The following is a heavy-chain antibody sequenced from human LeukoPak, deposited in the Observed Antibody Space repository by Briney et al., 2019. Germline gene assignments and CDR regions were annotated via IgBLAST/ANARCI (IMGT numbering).Heavy chain of an antibody. J-gene: IGHJ4*02. Sequence: GGSLRLSCAASGFTFSSYGMHWVRQAPGKGLEWLAVIWYDGSNKYYADSVKGRFTISRDNSKNTLYLQMNGLRAEDTAVYYCARVAGSGSKGYFDYWGQGTLVTVSS. CDR1: GFTFSSYG. D-gene: IGHD1-26*01. V-gene: IGHV3-33*01. CDR3: ARVAGSGSKGYFDY. CDR2: IWYDGSNK.